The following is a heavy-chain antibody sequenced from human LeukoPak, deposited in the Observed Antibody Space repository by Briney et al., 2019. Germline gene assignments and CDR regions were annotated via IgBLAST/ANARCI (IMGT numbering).Heavy chain of an antibody. J-gene: IGHJ4*02. CDR1: GFTFSSHG. CDR2: IYHDGSNK. V-gene: IGHV3-30*02. Sequence: PGGSLRLSCAASGFTFSSHGMYWVRRAPGKGLEWVAFIYHDGSNKYYVDSVKGRFTISRDNSRNTLYLQMNSLRPEDTAVYYCAKDSASSYESSGPYYFDHWGQGTLVTVSS. D-gene: IGHD3-22*01. CDR3: AKDSASSYESSGPYYFDH.